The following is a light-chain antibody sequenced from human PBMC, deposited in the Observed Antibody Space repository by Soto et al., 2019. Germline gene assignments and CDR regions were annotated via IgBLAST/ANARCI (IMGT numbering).Light chain of an antibody. CDR3: RQYNSYAFS. V-gene: IGKV1-5*03. CDR1: QNIDKY. CDR2: KAS. J-gene: IGKJ3*01. Sequence: DIRMTQSPASLSASVGDRVTVTCRASQNIDKYLHWYQQKPGKAPKLLMYKASSLDSGVPSRFSGSGSGTELTITISGLQPEDFETYYCRQYNSYAFSFGPGTKVDIK.